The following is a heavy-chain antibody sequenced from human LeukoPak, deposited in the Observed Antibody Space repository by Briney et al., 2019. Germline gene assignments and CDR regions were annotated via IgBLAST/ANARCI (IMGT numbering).Heavy chain of an antibody. V-gene: IGHV3-74*01. Sequence: GGSLRLSCAASGFTFSSFWMHWVRQAPGKGLVWVSRIFIDGSRTAYADFVEGRFTISRDNAKHTLYLQMNSLRAEDTAVYFCGRGLYKDYGMAVWGQGTTVTVSS. CDR2: IFIDGSRT. D-gene: IGHD5-24*01. J-gene: IGHJ6*02. CDR3: GRGLYKDYGMAV. CDR1: GFTFSSFW.